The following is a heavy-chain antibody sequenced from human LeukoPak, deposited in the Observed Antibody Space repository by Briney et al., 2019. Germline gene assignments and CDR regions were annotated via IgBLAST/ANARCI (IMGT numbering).Heavy chain of an antibody. CDR1: GGSFSSYY. CDR3: ARLYGDYGVDWFDP. D-gene: IGHD4-17*01. Sequence: SETLSLTCAVYGGSFSSYYWSWIRQPPGKWLEWIGEINHSGSTNYNPSLKSRVTISVDTSKNQFSLELSSVTAADTAVYYCARLYGDYGVDWFDPWGQGTLVTVSS. V-gene: IGHV4-34*01. CDR2: INHSGST. J-gene: IGHJ5*02.